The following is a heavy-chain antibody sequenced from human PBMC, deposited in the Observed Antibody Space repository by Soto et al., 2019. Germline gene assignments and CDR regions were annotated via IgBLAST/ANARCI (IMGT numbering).Heavy chain of an antibody. J-gene: IGHJ6*02. CDR3: ARHVTGMDV. V-gene: IGHV5-10-1*01. CDR2: IDPSDSYT. Sequence: VESLKISGNGSGYSFTSYWISWVRQMPGKGLEWMGRIDPSDSYTNYSPSFQGHVTISADKSISTAYLQWSSLKASDTAMYYCARHVTGMDVWGQGTTVTVSS. CDR1: GYSFTSYW. D-gene: IGHD3-10*02.